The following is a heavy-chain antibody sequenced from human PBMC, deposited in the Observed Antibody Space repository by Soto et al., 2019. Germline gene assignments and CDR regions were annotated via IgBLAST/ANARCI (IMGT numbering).Heavy chain of an antibody. Sequence: SETLSLTCAVYGGSFSGYYWSWIRQPPGKGLEWIGEINHSGSTTYNPSLKSRVTVSVDTSKNQFSLKLSSVTAADTAVYYCARSGSYRYFDYWGQGTLVTVSS. V-gene: IGHV4-34*01. CDR1: GGSFSGYY. CDR3: ARSGSYRYFDY. J-gene: IGHJ4*02. CDR2: INHSGST. D-gene: IGHD3-16*02.